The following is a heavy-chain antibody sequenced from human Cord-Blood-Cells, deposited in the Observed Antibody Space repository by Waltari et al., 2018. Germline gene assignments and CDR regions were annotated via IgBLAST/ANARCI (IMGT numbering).Heavy chain of an antibody. Sequence: EVQLVESGGGLVQPGRSLRLSCAASGFTFDDYAMHWVRQAPGKGLEWVSGISWNSGSIGYADSVKGRFTISRDNAKNSLYLQMNSLRAEDTALYYCAKDTGSGSYYAFDIWGQG. CDR1: GFTFDDYA. D-gene: IGHD1-26*01. CDR2: ISWNSGSI. CDR3: AKDTGSGSYYAFDI. J-gene: IGHJ3*02. V-gene: IGHV3-9*01.